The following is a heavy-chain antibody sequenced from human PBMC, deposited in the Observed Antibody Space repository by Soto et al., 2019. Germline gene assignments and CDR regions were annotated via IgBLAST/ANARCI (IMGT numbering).Heavy chain of an antibody. CDR1: GFSFSSYA. Sequence: GGSLRLSCAASGFSFSSYAMNWVRQAPGKGLEWVSFISGRGTTIYYADSVKGRFTVSRDNAQNSLFLQVDSLRDEDTAVYYWARLGFCTDSNCNHDFYCYAMDIWGQGTTVTVSS. CDR3: ARLGFCTDSNCNHDFYCYAMDI. V-gene: IGHV3-48*02. J-gene: IGHJ6*02. CDR2: ISGRGTTI. D-gene: IGHD2-8*01.